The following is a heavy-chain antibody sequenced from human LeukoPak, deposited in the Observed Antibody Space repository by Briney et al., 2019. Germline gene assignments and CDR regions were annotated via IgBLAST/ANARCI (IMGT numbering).Heavy chain of an antibody. CDR3: VRDYWGSLDY. D-gene: IGHD7-27*01. CDR2: IYYSGNN. CDR1: GGSISGYY. V-gene: IGHV4-59*01. J-gene: IGHJ4*02. Sequence: SETLSLTCSVSGGSISGYYWSWIRQPPGKGLEWIGYIYYSGNNNYNPSLKSRATISLDTSKNQFSLKLHSVTDADTAVYYCVRDYWGSLDYWGQGTLVTVSS.